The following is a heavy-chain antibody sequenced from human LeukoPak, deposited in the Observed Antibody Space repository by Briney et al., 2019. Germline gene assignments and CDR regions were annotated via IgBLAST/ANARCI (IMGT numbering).Heavy chain of an antibody. CDR2: ITSSSSPI. CDR3: TRGGSYFEK. D-gene: IGHD3-10*01. Sequence: GGSLRLFCVGPGYDFKRYSMNWVRQAPGKGLEWISYITSSSSPIFYAASVRGRFTISRDNAMNSMYLQMNSLRDEDTAVYYCTRGGSYFEKWGQGSLVTVTS. V-gene: IGHV3-48*02. J-gene: IGHJ4*02. CDR1: GYDFKRYS.